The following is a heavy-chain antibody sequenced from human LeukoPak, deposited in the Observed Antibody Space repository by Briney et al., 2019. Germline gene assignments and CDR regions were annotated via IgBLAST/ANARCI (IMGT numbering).Heavy chain of an antibody. D-gene: IGHD3-22*01. J-gene: IGHJ4*02. CDR3: ARARGYYDSSGYYYAG. V-gene: IGHV1-18*01. CDR2: ISAYNGNT. CDR1: GYTFTSYG. Sequence: ASVKVSCKASGYTFTSYGISWVRQAPGQGLEWMGWISAYNGNTNYAQKLQGRVTMTTDTSTSTAYMELRSLRSDDTAVYYCARARGYYDSSGYYYAGWGQGTLVTVSS.